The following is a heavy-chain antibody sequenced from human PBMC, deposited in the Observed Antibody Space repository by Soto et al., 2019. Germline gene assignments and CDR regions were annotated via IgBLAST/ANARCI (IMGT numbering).Heavy chain of an antibody. CDR1: GGSISSYY. CDR2: IYSSGST. J-gene: IGHJ5*02. D-gene: IGHD1-26*01. Sequence: SETLSLTCTVSGGSISSYYWSWIRQPAGKGLEYIGRIYSSGSTNFSPSLKSRVAMSVVTSQNQISLKLTSVTAADTAVYYCARVQYSRGSYRWFDPWGQGTLVTVSS. CDR3: ARVQYSRGSYRWFDP. V-gene: IGHV4-4*07.